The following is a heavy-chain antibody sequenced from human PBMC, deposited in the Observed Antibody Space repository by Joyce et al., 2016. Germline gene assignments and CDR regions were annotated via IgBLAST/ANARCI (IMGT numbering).Heavy chain of an antibody. J-gene: IGHJ4*02. CDR2: IYPTEST. CDR3: ASGFNFKGRSFFDY. V-gene: IGHV4-30-2*01. Sequence: QLQLQESGSGLVKPSQTLSLTCAVSGASVSSGGYSWSWIRQPPGKGLEWIGYIYPTESTYYNPSLKSRVTISVDRSKNQFSLKLASVTAADTAVYYCASGFNFKGRSFFDYWGQGALVTVSS. D-gene: IGHD3-10*01. CDR1: GASVSSGGYS.